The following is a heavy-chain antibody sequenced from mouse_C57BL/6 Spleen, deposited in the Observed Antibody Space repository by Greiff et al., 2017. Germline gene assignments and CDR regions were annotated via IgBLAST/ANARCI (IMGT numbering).Heavy chain of an antibody. CDR3: TALTTVVATGSYFDY. CDR2: IDPETGGT. V-gene: IGHV1-15*01. CDR1: GYTFTDYE. D-gene: IGHD1-1*01. Sequence: VQLVESGAELVRPGASVTLSCKASGYTFTDYEMHWVKQTPVHGLEWIGAIDPETGGTAYNQKFKGKAILTADKSSSTAYMELRSLTSEDSAVYYCTALTTVVATGSYFDYWGQGTTLTVSS. J-gene: IGHJ2*01.